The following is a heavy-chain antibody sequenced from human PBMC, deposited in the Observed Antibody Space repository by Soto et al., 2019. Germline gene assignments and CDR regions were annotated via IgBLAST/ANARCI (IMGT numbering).Heavy chain of an antibody. CDR2: IYYSGST. V-gene: IGHV4-61*01. Sequence: QVQLQESGPGLVKPSETLSLTCTVSGGSVSSGSYYWSWIRQPPGKGLEWIGYIYYSGSTNYNPSLKSRVTISVDTSKNQFSLKLSSVTAADTAVYYCARVWIGYDRSGYLFDYWGQGTLVTVSS. CDR1: GGSVSSGSYY. CDR3: ARVWIGYDRSGYLFDY. J-gene: IGHJ4*02. D-gene: IGHD3-22*01.